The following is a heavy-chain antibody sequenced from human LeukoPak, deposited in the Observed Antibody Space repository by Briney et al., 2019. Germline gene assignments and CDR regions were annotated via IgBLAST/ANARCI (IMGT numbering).Heavy chain of an antibody. CDR2: IYTSGST. D-gene: IGHD6-13*01. Sequence: PSETLSLTCTVSGGSISSYYWSWIRQPAGKGLEWIGRIYTSGSTNYSPSLKSRVTMSVDTSKNQFSLKLSSVTAADTAVYYCARDGPWLYSSSWSPFDYWGQGTLVTVSS. CDR1: GGSISSYY. CDR3: ARDGPWLYSSSWSPFDY. V-gene: IGHV4-4*07. J-gene: IGHJ4*02.